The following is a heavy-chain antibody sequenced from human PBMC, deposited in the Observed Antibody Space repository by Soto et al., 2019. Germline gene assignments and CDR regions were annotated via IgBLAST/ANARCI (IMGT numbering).Heavy chain of an antibody. V-gene: IGHV1-69*13. Sequence: SVKVSCKASGGTFSSYAISWVRQAPGQGLEWMGGIIPIFGTANYAQKFQGRVTITADESTSTAYMELSSLRSEDTAVYYCTRSTYGSTIGWNNDHWGQGTLVTVSS. J-gene: IGHJ4*02. D-gene: IGHD6-19*01. CDR1: GGTFSSYA. CDR2: IIPIFGTA. CDR3: TRSTYGSTIGWNNDH.